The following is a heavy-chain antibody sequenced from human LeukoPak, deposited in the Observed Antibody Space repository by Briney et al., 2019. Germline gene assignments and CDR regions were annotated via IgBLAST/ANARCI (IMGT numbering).Heavy chain of an antibody. CDR3: AKDDHASGSYLRCFDY. CDR2: ISWNSGSI. Sequence: GGSLRLSCAASGFTFSSYAMHWVRQAPGKGLEWVSGISWNSGSIGCADSVKGRFTISRDNAKNSLYLQMNSLRAEDTTLYYCAKDDHASGSYLRCFDYWGQGTLVTVSS. V-gene: IGHV3-9*01. D-gene: IGHD1-26*01. J-gene: IGHJ4*02. CDR1: GFTFSSYA.